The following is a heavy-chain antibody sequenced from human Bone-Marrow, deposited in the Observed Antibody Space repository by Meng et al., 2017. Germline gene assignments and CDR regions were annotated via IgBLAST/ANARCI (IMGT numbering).Heavy chain of an antibody. Sequence: SVKLSCKASGYTFPDYWLHWVRRVPGQGLEWMAGIIPIFGTANYAQKFQGRVTITADKSTSTAYMDLSSMRSEDTAVYYCAGKLGYCSGGSCYSDYYYYGMDVWGQGTTVTVSS. CDR3: AGKLGYCSGGSCYSDYYYYGMDV. V-gene: IGHV1-69*06. D-gene: IGHD2-15*01. CDR1: GYTFPDYW. CDR2: IIPIFGTA. J-gene: IGHJ6*02.